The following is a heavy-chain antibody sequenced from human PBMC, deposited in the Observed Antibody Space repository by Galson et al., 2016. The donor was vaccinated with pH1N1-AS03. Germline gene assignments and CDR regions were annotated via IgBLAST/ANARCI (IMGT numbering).Heavy chain of an antibody. Sequence: PETLSLTCAVSGDSISSNHWWTWVRQPPGKGLEWIAEIYHNGNSNYNPTLKSRVSISVDKSKNQFSLNLSSVTAADTAVYYCARGGTYSSSSPAYFGYWGQGTLVTVSS. CDR2: IYHNGNS. CDR1: GDSISSNHW. J-gene: IGHJ4*02. V-gene: IGHV4-4*03. CDR3: ARGGTYSSSSPAYFGY. D-gene: IGHD6-6*01.